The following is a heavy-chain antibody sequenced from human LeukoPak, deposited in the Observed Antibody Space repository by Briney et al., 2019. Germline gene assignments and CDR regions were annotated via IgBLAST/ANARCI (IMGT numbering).Heavy chain of an antibody. J-gene: IGHJ6*02. Sequence: SVKVSCKASGGTFSSYAISWVRQAPGQGLEWMGRIIPILGIANYAQKFQGRVTITADKSTSTAYMELSSLRSEDTAVYYCARSGSGSLRGGFHYYYYYGMDVWGQGTTVTVSS. CDR1: GGTFSSYA. D-gene: IGHD3-10*01. CDR2: IIPILGIA. V-gene: IGHV1-69*04. CDR3: ARSGSGSLRGGFHYYYYYGMDV.